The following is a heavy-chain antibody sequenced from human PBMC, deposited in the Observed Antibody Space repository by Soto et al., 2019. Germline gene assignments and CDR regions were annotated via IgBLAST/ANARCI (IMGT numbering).Heavy chain of an antibody. CDR1: GFTFSSYG. V-gene: IGHV3-30*18. CDR3: AKVEVPTRNSGYGAFDY. Sequence: QVQLVESGGGVVQPGRSLRLSCAASGFTFSSYGMHWVRQAPGKGLEWVAVISYDGSNKYYADSVKARFTISRDNSKNTLYLQMNSLRAEDTAVYYCAKVEVPTRNSGYGAFDYWGQGTLVTVSS. J-gene: IGHJ4*02. D-gene: IGHD5-12*01. CDR2: ISYDGSNK.